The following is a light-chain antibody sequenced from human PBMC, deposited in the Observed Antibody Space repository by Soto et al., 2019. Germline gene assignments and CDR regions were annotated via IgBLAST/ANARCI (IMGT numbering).Light chain of an antibody. J-gene: IGKJ2*03. CDR1: QSLLYSSNNKNY. Sequence: DILMTQTPDSRPFSLCYRSTINCKSSQSLLYSSNNKNYLAWYQQKPGQPPKLLIFWASTRESGVPDRFSGSGSGTDFTLTISRLQAEDVAVYFCQQYYYSPYSFGQGTKVDIK. V-gene: IGKV4-1*01. CDR2: WAS. CDR3: QQYYYSPYS.